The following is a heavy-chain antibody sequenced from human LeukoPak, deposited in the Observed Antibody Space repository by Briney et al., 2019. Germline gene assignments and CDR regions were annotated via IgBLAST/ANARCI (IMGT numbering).Heavy chain of an antibody. CDR1: GLTFSSYW. J-gene: IGHJ4*02. D-gene: IGHD1-7*01. Sequence: GGSLRLSCAASGLTFSSYWMSWVRQAPGKGLEWVANIKQDGSEEYYVDSVKGRFTISRDNAKNSLYLQMNSLRAEDAAVYYCARDRARELALTWWGQGTLVTVSS. V-gene: IGHV3-7*01. CDR3: ARDRARELALTW. CDR2: IKQDGSEE.